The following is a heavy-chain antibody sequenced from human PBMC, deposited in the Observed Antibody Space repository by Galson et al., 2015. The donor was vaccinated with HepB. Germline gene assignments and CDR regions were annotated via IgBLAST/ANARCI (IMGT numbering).Heavy chain of an antibody. Sequence: SLRLSCAASGFTFSSYSMNWVRQAPGKGLEWVSYISSSSSTIYYADSVKGRFTISRDNAKNSLYLQMNSLRAEDTAVYYCARDAADTAMVIDWFDPWGQGTLATVSS. CDR2: ISSSSSTI. D-gene: IGHD5-18*01. J-gene: IGHJ5*02. V-gene: IGHV3-48*01. CDR3: ARDAADTAMVIDWFDP. CDR1: GFTFSSYS.